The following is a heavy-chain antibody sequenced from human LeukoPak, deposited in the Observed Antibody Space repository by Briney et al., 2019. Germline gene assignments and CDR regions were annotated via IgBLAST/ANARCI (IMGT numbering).Heavy chain of an antibody. CDR1: GFTFSSYS. CDR2: ISSSSSYI. V-gene: IGHV3-21*01. Sequence: GGSLRLSCAASGFTFSSYSMNWVRQAPGKGLEWVSSISSSSSYIYYADSVKGRFTISRDNAKNSLYLQMNSLRAEDTAVYYCARYWATSDWYFDLWGRGTLVTVSS. D-gene: IGHD2-15*01. CDR3: ARYWATSDWYFDL. J-gene: IGHJ2*01.